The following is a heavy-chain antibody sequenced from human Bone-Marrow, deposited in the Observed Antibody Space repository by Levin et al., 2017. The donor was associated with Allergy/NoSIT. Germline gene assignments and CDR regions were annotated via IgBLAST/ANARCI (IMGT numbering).Heavy chain of an antibody. CDR2: IIGSGVST. J-gene: IGHJ4*02. CDR1: GFTFSSYV. V-gene: IGHV3-23*01. CDR3: AKTALLWFGEQGDY. D-gene: IGHD3-10*01. Sequence: GESLKISCAASGFTFSSYVMSWVRQAPGKGLEWVSGIIGSGVSTYYADSVRGRFTISRDNSKNTLYLQMNSLRAEDTAIYYCAKTALLWFGEQGDYWGQGTLVTVSS.